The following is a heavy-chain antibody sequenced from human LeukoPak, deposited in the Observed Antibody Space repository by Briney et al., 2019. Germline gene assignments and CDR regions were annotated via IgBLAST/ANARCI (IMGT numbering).Heavy chain of an antibody. D-gene: IGHD6-13*01. CDR1: GGSISSYY. V-gene: IGHV4-59*01. CDR3: ARGVYIVAAQYGY. CDR2: IYYSGTT. J-gene: IGHJ4*02. Sequence: SETLSLTCTVSGGSISSYYWSWIRQPPGKGLEWIGYIYYSGTTNYNPSLKSRVTISVDTSKNQFSLKLSSVTAADTAVYYCARGVYIVAAQYGYWGQGTLVTASS.